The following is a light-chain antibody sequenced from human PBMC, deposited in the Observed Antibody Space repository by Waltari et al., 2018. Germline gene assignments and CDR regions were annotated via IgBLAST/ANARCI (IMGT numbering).Light chain of an antibody. CDR3: AAWDDSLNAWI. J-gene: IGLJ3*02. Sequence: QSLLTQPPSISGAPGQRVTISCSGGSSNIGRNSVNWYEQVPGTAPKLLIFRSDQRPSGVSDRFSGSKSGTSASLTITGLLSADEADYSCAAWDDSLNAWIFGGGTRLTVL. CDR1: SSNIGRNS. CDR2: RSD. V-gene: IGLV1-44*01.